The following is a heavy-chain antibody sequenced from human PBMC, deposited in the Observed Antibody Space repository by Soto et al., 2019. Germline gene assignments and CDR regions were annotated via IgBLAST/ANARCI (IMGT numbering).Heavy chain of an antibody. J-gene: IGHJ4*02. CDR2: INPDSGGT. CDR3: ARVYDFWSGLPSDY. CDR1: GYTFTGYY. V-gene: IGHV1-2*02. D-gene: IGHD3-3*01. Sequence: QVQLVQSGAEVKKPGASVKVSCKASGYTFTGYYIYWVRQAPGQGLEWMGWINPDSGGTNYAQKFQGRVTMTRDTSISTAYMEVYRLTSDDTAVYYCARVYDFWSGLPSDYWGQGTLVTVSS.